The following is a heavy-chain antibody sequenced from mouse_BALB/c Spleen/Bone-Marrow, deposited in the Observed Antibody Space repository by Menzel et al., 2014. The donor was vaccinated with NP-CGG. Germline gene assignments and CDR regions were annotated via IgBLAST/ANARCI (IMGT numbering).Heavy chain of an antibody. CDR1: GYVFSNYW. Sequence: QVQLQQSGAELVRPGSSVKISCKASGYVFSNYWMNWVKQRPGQGLEWIGQIYPGDGDTNYNGKFKGKATLTADKSSSTAYMQLSSLTSEDSAVYFCARRDGSTYYYAMDYWGQGASVTVSS. J-gene: IGHJ4*01. D-gene: IGHD1-1*01. CDR2: IYPGDGDT. V-gene: IGHV1-80*01. CDR3: ARRDGSTYYYAMDY.